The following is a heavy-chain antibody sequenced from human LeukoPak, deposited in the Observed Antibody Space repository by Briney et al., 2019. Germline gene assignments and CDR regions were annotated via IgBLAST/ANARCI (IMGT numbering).Heavy chain of an antibody. J-gene: IGHJ5*02. CDR1: GYTFTSYA. CDR2: INAGNGNT. CDR3: ARGVIIGERLTSNWFDP. V-gene: IGHV1-3*01. D-gene: IGHD3-10*01. Sequence: GASVKVSCKASGYTFTSYAMHWVRQAPGQRLEWMGWINAGNGNTKYSQKFQGRVTITRDTSASTAYMELSSLRSEDTAVYYCARGVIIGERLTSNWFDPWGQGTLVTVSS.